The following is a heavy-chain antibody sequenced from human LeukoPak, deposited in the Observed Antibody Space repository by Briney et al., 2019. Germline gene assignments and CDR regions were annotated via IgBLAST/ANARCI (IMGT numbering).Heavy chain of an antibody. J-gene: IGHJ3*02. CDR3: AREGGTSALRAFDI. D-gene: IGHD1-7*01. Sequence: GGSLRLSCEASGFSLSSYTMNWVRQAPGKGLEWVSVIYSGGSTYYADSVKGRFTISRDNSKNTLYLQMNGLRAEDTAVYYCAREGGTSALRAFDIWGQGTMVTVSS. CDR1: GFSLSSYT. V-gene: IGHV3-53*01. CDR2: IYSGGST.